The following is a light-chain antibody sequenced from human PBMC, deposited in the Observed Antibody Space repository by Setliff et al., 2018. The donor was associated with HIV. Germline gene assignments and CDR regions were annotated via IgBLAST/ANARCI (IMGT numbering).Light chain of an antibody. Sequence: SYELTQPPSVSVAPGKTARITWGGNNIGSKSVHWYQQKPGQAPVLVIYYDSDRPSGIPERFSGSNSGNTATLTISRVEAGDEADYYCQVWDNSSDHPYVFGTGTKGTVL. CDR2: YDS. CDR3: QVWDNSSDHPYV. V-gene: IGLV3-21*04. CDR1: NIGSKS. J-gene: IGLJ1*01.